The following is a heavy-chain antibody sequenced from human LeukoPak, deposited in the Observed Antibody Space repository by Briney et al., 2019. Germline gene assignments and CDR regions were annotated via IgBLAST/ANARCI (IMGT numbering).Heavy chain of an antibody. V-gene: IGHV3-9*01. CDR1: GFTFEDYA. J-gene: IGHJ4*02. Sequence: GGSLRLSCTTSGFTFEDYAMHWVRQAPGKGLEWVSGISWNGNDIGYAASVKGRFTISRDNAENSLYLELSSLRIEDTALYYCANLPYWGQGTLVTVSS. CDR3: ANLPY. CDR2: ISWNGNDI.